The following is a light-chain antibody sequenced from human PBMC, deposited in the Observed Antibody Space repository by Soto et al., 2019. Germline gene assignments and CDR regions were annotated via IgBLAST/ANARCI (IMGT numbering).Light chain of an antibody. Sequence: DVQLTQSPSFLSASEGDRVTITCRASQGISSYLAWYQQKPGKAPKLLIYDASGLESGVPSRFSGSGSGTEFTLTISSLQPDDFATYYCQQYNSYSQTFGQGTKVDIK. CDR1: QGISSY. J-gene: IGKJ1*01. V-gene: IGKV1-5*01. CDR2: DAS. CDR3: QQYNSYSQT.